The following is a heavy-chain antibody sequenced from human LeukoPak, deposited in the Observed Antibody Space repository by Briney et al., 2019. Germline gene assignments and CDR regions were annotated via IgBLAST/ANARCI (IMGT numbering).Heavy chain of an antibody. CDR2: FDPEDGET. D-gene: IGHD6-19*01. CDR1: GYTLTELS. V-gene: IGHV1-24*01. Sequence: ASVKVSCKVSGYTLTELSMHWVRQAPGKGLEWMGGFDPEDGETIYAQKFQGRVTMTEDTSTDTAYMDLTRLRSDDTAVYYCARVQGSSGWYIFDYWGQGTLVTVSS. J-gene: IGHJ4*02. CDR3: ARVQGSSGWYIFDY.